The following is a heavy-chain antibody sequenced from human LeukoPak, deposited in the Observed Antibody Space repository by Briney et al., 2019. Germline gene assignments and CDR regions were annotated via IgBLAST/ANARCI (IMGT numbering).Heavy chain of an antibody. D-gene: IGHD3-22*01. CDR1: GGSVSSGGYS. V-gene: IGHV4-30-2*01. CDR2: IYHSGST. J-gene: IGHJ4*02. CDR3: ARYYYDSSGYFRYFDS. Sequence: PSETLSLTCAVSGGSVSSGGYSWSWIRQPPGKGLEWIGYIYHSGSTYYNPSLKSRVTLSVDRSKNQFSLNLSSVTAADTAVYYCARYYYDSSGYFRYFDSWGQGTLVTVSS.